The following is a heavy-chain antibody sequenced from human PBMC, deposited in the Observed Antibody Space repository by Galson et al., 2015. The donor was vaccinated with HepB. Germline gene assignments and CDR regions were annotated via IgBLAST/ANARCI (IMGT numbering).Heavy chain of an antibody. CDR2: IGYRETYK. V-gene: IGHV3-21*01. D-gene: IGHD6-19*01. CDR3: ARDASERSRDY. CDR1: GFTFRASG. Sequence: SLRLSCAASGFTFRASGMTWVRQAPGKGLEWVAVIGYRETYKHYADSVKGRFAISRDNAKNSVYLQMNSLRVEDTAVYYCARDASERSRDYWGQGTQVAVS. J-gene: IGHJ4*02.